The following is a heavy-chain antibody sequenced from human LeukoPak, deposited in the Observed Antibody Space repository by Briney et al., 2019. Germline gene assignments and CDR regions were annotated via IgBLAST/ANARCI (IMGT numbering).Heavy chain of an antibody. CDR1: GFTFSGYW. V-gene: IGHV3-74*01. CDR2: INGDGSDT. J-gene: IGHJ5*02. D-gene: IGHD1-26*01. Sequence: GGSLRLSCAASGFTFSGYWMHWARQSPGKGLVWVSCINGDGSDTRYADSVKGRFTISRDNAKNTLYLQMNSLRVEDTAVYYCARDPRSKGFDPWGQGTLVTVSS. CDR3: ARDPRSKGFDP.